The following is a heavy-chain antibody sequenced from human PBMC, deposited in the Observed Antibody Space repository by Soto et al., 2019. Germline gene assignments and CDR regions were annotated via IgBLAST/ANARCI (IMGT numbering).Heavy chain of an antibody. CDR1: GFTFSNYE. CDR2: ISSSGSTI. J-gene: IGHJ6*02. Sequence: PGGSLRLSCAASGFTFSNYEMNWVRQAPGKGLEWVSYISSSGSTIYYADSVKGRFTISRDNAKNSLSLQMNSLRAEDTAVYYCARDHEVGGYYGMDVWGQGTTVTVSS. CDR3: ARDHEVGGYYGMDV. D-gene: IGHD1-26*01. V-gene: IGHV3-48*03.